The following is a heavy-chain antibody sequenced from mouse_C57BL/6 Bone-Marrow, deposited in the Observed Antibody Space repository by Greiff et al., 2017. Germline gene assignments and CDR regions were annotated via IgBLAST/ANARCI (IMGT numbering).Heavy chain of an antibody. J-gene: IGHJ4*01. D-gene: IGHD2-4*01. CDR3: TDRYDYDRGAMDY. CDR2: IYPGSGST. V-gene: IGHV1-55*01. CDR1: GYTFTSYW. Sequence: VQLQQPGAELVKPGASVKMSCKASGYTFTSYWITWVKQRPGQGLEWIGDIYPGSGSTNYNEKFKSKAILTVDTSSSTAYMHLSSLTSEDSAVYYGTDRYDYDRGAMDYWGQGTSVTVSS.